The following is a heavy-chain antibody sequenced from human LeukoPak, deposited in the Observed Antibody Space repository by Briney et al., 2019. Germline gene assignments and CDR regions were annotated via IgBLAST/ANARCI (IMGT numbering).Heavy chain of an antibody. Sequence: GGSLRLSCAASVFTFSSYSMNWVRQAPGKGLEGVSSISSSSSYIYYADSVKGRFNISRDNAKNSLYLQMNSLGAEDTAVYYCASDRQWLVRGENYWGQGTLVTVSS. CDR2: ISSSSSYI. D-gene: IGHD6-19*01. J-gene: IGHJ4*02. CDR1: VFTFSSYS. CDR3: ASDRQWLVRGENY. V-gene: IGHV3-21*01.